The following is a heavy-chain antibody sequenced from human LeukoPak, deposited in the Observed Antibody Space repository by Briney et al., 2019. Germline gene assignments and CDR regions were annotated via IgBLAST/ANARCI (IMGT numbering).Heavy chain of an antibody. CDR2: IYYSGST. CDR3: ARLGVVATINNYFDY. Sequence: SETLSLTCTVSGGSISSYYWSWIRQPPGKGLEWIGYIYYSGSTYYNPSLKSRVTISLDKSKNQFSLKLSSVTAADTAVYYCARLGVVATINNYFDYWGQGTLVTVSS. V-gene: IGHV4-59*12. D-gene: IGHD5-12*01. J-gene: IGHJ4*02. CDR1: GGSISSYY.